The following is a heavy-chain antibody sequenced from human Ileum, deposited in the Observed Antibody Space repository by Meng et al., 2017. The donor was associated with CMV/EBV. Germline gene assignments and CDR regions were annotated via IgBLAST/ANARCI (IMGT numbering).Heavy chain of an antibody. CDR3: ARNVGFYSSQIAY. CDR1: SASISPYY. CDR2: IYTGGPT. D-gene: IGHD3-3*01. V-gene: IGHV4-4*07. J-gene: IGHJ4*02. Sequence: QADLRGAGPGLVKPSETLSPTCTVSSASISPYYWNWIRQPAGKGLEWVGRIYTGGPTDYNPSLKSRVTMSVDTSKNQFFLNLSSVTAADTAVYYCARNVGFYSSQIAYWGQGALVTVSS.